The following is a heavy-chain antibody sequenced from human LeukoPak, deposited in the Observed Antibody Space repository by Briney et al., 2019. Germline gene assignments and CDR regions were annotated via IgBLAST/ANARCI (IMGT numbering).Heavy chain of an antibody. CDR2: ISWNSGSI. CDR1: GFTFDDYA. V-gene: IGHV3-9*01. CDR3: ARDRWTPRAPNWFDP. J-gene: IGHJ5*02. Sequence: PGGSLRLSCAASGFTFDDYAMHWVRQAPGKGLEWVSGISWNSGSIGYADSVKGRLTISRDNAKNSLYLQMNSLRAEDTAVYYCARDRWTPRAPNWFDPWGREPWSPSPQ. D-gene: IGHD1-1*01.